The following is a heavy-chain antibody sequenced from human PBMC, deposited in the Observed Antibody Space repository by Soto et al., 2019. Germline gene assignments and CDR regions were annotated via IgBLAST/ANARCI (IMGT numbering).Heavy chain of an antibody. D-gene: IGHD2-21*02. CDR1: GFTFSNYA. CDR3: VKDPVSGGSGGAWFDY. Sequence: EVQLLESGGGLVQPGGSLRLSCAVSGFTFSNYAMTWVRQAPGKGLEWVSLMGGNGGKIVYGDSVKGRFTISRDNSKNTLYLQTNSLRLDDTAGYYCVKDPVSGGSGGAWFDYWGQGTLVTVSS. CDR2: MGGNGGKI. V-gene: IGHV3-23*01. J-gene: IGHJ4*02.